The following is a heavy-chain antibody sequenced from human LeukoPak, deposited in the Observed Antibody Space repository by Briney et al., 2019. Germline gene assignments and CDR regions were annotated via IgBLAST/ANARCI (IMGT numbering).Heavy chain of an antibody. CDR1: GFTFDDYG. J-gene: IGHJ3*02. CDR2: IYCNGGST. Sequence: GGSLRLSCAASGFTFDDYGMSCVPHAPGKGVEWVSGIYCNGGSTGYEDSVKARFTISRDNAKNSLYLQMNSLRAEDTALYYCARVKLLYGSGIGDAFDIWGQGTMVTVSS. V-gene: IGHV3-20*04. CDR3: ARVKLLYGSGIGDAFDI. D-gene: IGHD3-10*01.